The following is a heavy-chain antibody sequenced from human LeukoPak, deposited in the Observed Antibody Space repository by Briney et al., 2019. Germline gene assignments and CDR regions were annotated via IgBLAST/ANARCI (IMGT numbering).Heavy chain of an antibody. D-gene: IGHD3-10*01. CDR3: AKDGAPSYSVPPPFQWGVQGVVFYSYYMDV. CDR1: GFSFRNFG. Sequence: GGSLTLSCLASGFSFRNFGMTWVRQAPGEGLEWVSSICGGGGSTFYADSVKGRFTISRDNSKTALSLQMTALRAEDTAVYYCAKDGAPSYSVPPPFQWGVQGVVFYSYYMDVWGTGATVTVSS. CDR2: ICGGGGST. J-gene: IGHJ6*03. V-gene: IGHV3-23*01.